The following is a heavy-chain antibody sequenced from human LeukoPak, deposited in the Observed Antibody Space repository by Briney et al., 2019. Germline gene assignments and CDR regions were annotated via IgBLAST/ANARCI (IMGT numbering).Heavy chain of an antibody. Sequence: GESLKISCKGSGYSFTSYWIGWVRQMPGKGLEWMGIIYPDNSNTRYSPSFQGQVTISADKSINAAYLHWSSLRASDTAMYYCARRDYASGSYFDYWGQGTLVTVSS. CDR2: IYPDNSNT. CDR3: ARRDYASGSYFDY. D-gene: IGHD3-10*01. V-gene: IGHV5-51*01. J-gene: IGHJ4*02. CDR1: GYSFTSYW.